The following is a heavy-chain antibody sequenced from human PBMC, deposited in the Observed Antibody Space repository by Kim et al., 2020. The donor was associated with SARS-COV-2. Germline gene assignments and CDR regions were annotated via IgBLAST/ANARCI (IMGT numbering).Heavy chain of an antibody. V-gene: IGHV3-33*01. CDR3: ARVLVFYYYGMDV. J-gene: IGHJ6*02. D-gene: IGHD2-8*01. Sequence: YAAAVEGRFTTSKDNSKNTLFLQMNSRRAEDTAVYYCARVLVFYYYGMDVWGQGTTVTVSS.